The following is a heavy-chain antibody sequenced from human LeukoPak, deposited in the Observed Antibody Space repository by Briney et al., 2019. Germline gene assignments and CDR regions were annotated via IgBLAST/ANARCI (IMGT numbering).Heavy chain of an antibody. CDR2: IYSSGST. Sequence: PSETLSLTCTVSGGSVSNHYWTWIRQPAGKGLEWIGRIYSSGSTNYHPSLKSRVTMSVDTSKNQFSLKLSSVTAADTAVYYCARELSPQGANCFDPWGQGTLVTVSS. J-gene: IGHJ5*02. CDR3: ARELSPQGANCFDP. CDR1: GGSVSNHY. V-gene: IGHV4-4*07.